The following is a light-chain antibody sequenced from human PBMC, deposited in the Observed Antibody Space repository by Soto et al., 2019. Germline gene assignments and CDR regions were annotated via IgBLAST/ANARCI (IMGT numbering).Light chain of an antibody. CDR3: QQYNNWPLT. V-gene: IGKV1-5*03. CDR2: KAS. Sequence: EIQMTQSPSTLSASVGDRVTITCRASQSISSWLAWYQQKPGKAPKLLIYKASSLESGVPSRFSGSGSGTEFTLTISSLQSEDFAVYYCQQYNNWPLTFGGGTKVDI. J-gene: IGKJ4*01. CDR1: QSISSW.